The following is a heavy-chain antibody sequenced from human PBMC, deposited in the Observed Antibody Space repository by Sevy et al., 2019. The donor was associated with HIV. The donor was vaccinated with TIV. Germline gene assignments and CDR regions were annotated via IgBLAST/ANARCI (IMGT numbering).Heavy chain of an antibody. J-gene: IGHJ4*02. D-gene: IGHD6-13*01. CDR3: ARDSGSTAAGPGY. CDR2: ISSSSSYI. V-gene: IGHV3-21*01. Sequence: GGSLRLSCAASGFTFSSYSMNWVRQAPGKGLEWVSSISSSSSYIYYADSVKGRFTISRDNAKNSLYLQMNSLRAEDTAVYYCARDSGSTAAGPGYWGQGTLVTVSS. CDR1: GFTFSSYS.